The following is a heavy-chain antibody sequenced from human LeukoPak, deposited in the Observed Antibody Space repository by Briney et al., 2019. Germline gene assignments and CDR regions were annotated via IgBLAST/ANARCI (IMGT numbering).Heavy chain of an antibody. CDR1: GLTFSDYS. Sequence: GSLRLSCAASGLTFSDYSMTWVRQPPGKGLEWIGEIYHSGSTNYNPSLKSRVTISLDKSKNQFSLKLSSVTAADTAVYYCARGPGSHFDYWGQGTLVTVSS. J-gene: IGHJ4*02. V-gene: IGHV4-4*02. CDR3: ARGPGSHFDY. CDR2: IYHSGST. D-gene: IGHD1-26*01.